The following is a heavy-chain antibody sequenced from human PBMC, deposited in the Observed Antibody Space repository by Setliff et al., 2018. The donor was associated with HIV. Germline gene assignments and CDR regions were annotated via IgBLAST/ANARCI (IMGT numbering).Heavy chain of an antibody. CDR3: LDSSSYYLGFFKN. CDR1: GFTVSTYS. Sequence: HPGGSLRLSCLVSGFTVSTYSLNWARQAPGKRPEYVAALSRGGDNTKYADSVKGRFIISRDTSKNTLYLQMNSLRTEDTGVYYCLDSSSYYLGFFKNWGQGTQVTVSS. CDR2: LSRGGDNT. D-gene: IGHD6-6*01. V-gene: IGHV3-64*04. J-gene: IGHJ4*02.